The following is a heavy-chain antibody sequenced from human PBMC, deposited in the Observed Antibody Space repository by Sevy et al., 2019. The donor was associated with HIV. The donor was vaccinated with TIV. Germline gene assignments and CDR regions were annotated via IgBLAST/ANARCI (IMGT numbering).Heavy chain of an antibody. Sequence: GGSLRLSCAASGFTVSSNYMSWVRQAPGKGLEWVSVIYSGGSTYYAVSVKGRFTISRDNSKNTLYLQMNSLRAEDTAVYYCARDKSSGFFDWFDPWGQGTLVTVSS. V-gene: IGHV3-53*01. CDR1: GFTVSSNY. CDR3: ARDKSSGFFDWFDP. D-gene: IGHD3-22*01. CDR2: IYSGGST. J-gene: IGHJ5*02.